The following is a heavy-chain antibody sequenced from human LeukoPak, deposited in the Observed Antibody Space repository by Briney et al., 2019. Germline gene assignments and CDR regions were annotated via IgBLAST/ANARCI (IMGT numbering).Heavy chain of an antibody. CDR2: IYYSGST. D-gene: IGHD2/OR15-2a*01. J-gene: IGHJ4*02. CDR1: GGSISSYY. Sequence: SETLSLTCTVSGGSISSYYWSWIRQPPGKGLKWIGYIYYSGSTNYNPSLKSRVTISVDTSKNQFSLKLSSVTAADTAVYYCARVPTIQYRRFDYWGQGTLVTVSS. V-gene: IGHV4-59*12. CDR3: ARVPTIQYRRFDY.